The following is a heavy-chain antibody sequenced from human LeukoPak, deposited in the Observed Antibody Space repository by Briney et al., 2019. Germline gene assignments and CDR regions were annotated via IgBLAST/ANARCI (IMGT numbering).Heavy chain of an antibody. J-gene: IGHJ6*02. D-gene: IGHD3-22*01. CDR2: ISAYNGNT. Sequence: ASVKVSCKASGYTFTSYGISWVRQAPGQGLEWMGWISAYNGNTNYAQKLQGRVTMTPDTSTSTAYMELRSLRSDDTAVYYCARDGYYYDSSGYYYYYYGMDVWGQGTTVTVSS. CDR1: GYTFTSYG. V-gene: IGHV1-18*01. CDR3: ARDGYYYDSSGYYYYYYGMDV.